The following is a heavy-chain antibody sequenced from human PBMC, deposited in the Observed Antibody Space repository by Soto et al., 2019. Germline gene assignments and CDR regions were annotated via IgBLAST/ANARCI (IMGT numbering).Heavy chain of an antibody. CDR1: GGSISSYY. CDR2: IYYSGST. CDR3: ARDYAPGSNWFDP. J-gene: IGHJ5*02. Sequence: SETLSLTCTVSGGSISSYYWNWIRQPPGKGLEWIGYIYYSGSTNYNPSLKSRVTISVDTSKNQFSLKLSSVTAADTAVYYCARDYAPGSNWFDPWGQGTLVTVSS. V-gene: IGHV4-59*12. D-gene: IGHD1-1*01.